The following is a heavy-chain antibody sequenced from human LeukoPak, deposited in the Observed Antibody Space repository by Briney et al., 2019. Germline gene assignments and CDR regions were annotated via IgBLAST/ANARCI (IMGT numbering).Heavy chain of an antibody. Sequence: GGSLRLSCVASGFTVSSNYMSWVRQAPGKGLEWLSVFYSGGSTYYADSVNGRFTMSRDNSKNTLYLQMNSLRAEDTAVYFCARGWLFDCWGQGTLVTVSS. V-gene: IGHV3-66*01. CDR2: FYSGGST. CDR3: ARGWLFDC. CDR1: GFTVSSNY. J-gene: IGHJ4*02. D-gene: IGHD5-12*01.